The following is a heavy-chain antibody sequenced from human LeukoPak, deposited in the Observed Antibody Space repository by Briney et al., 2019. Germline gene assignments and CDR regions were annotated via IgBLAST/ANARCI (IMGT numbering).Heavy chain of an antibody. CDR3: ARDNSVRDEAWWFNP. CDR1: GGTFSSYA. V-gene: IGHV1-69*10. D-gene: IGHD5-24*01. J-gene: IGHJ5*02. CDR2: IIPILDTA. Sequence: GASVKVSCKASGGTFSSYAISWVRQAPGQGLEWMGGIIPILDTANYAQKFQGRVTLTRDMSTSTDYLELSSLRSEDTAVYYCARDNSVRDEAWWFNPWGQGTLVTVSS.